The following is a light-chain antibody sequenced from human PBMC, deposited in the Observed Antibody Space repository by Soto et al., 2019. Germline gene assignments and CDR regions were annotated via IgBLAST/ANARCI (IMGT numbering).Light chain of an antibody. CDR2: GAS. Sequence: EIVLTQSPGTLSLSPGERATLSCRASQSVTSSYLAWYQQRPGQAPRLLIYGASSRATGIPDRFSGSGSGTDFTLTISRLEPEDFAVYYCHHYGSSPGYTFGQGTKLEIK. CDR1: QSVTSSY. V-gene: IGKV3-20*01. CDR3: HHYGSSPGYT. J-gene: IGKJ2*01.